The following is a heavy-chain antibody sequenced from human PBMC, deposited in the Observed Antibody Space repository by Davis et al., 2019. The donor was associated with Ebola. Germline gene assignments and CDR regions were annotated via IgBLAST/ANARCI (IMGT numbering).Heavy chain of an antibody. CDR3: ARAGLVAAPPCFDY. CDR1: GFTVSSNY. Sequence: PGGSLRLSCAASGFTVSSNYMSWVRQAPGKGLEWVSVIYSGGSTYYADSVKGRFTISRDNSKNTLYLQMNNLRAEDTAVYYCARAGLVAAPPCFDYWGQGTLVTVSS. V-gene: IGHV3-66*02. CDR2: IYSGGST. J-gene: IGHJ4*02. D-gene: IGHD2-15*01.